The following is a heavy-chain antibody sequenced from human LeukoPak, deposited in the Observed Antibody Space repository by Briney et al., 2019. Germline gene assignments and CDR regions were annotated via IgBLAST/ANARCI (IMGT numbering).Heavy chain of an antibody. CDR3: ARGSRSLQLGDFDY. V-gene: IGHV4-34*01. CDR2: INHSGST. Sequence: SETLSLTCAVYGGSFSGYYWSWIRQPPGKGLEWIGEINHSGSTNYNPSLKSRVTISVDTSKNQFSLKLSSVTAADTAVYYCARGSRSLQLGDFDYWGQGTLVTVSS. J-gene: IGHJ4*02. CDR1: GGSFSGYY. D-gene: IGHD5-24*01.